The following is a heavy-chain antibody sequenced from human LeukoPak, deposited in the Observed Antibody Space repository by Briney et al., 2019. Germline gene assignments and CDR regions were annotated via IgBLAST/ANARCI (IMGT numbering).Heavy chain of an antibody. CDR1: GGSISSSSYY. CDR3: ARLSGGTQWLATFDY. CDR2: IYYSGST. V-gene: IGHV4-39*01. J-gene: IGHJ4*02. D-gene: IGHD6-19*01. Sequence: SETLSLTCTVSGGSISSSSYYWGWIRQPPGKGLEWIGNIYYSGSTYYNASLKSRLTISVDTSKNQFSLKLSSVTAADTAVYYCARLSGGTQWLATFDYWGQGTLVTVSS.